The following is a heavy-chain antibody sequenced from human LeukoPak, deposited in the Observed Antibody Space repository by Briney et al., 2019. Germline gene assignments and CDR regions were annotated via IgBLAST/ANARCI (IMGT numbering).Heavy chain of an antibody. D-gene: IGHD3-22*01. CDR1: GGSISSYY. Sequence: SETLSLTCTVSGGSISSYYWSWIRKPPGKGLHCIGYIYYSGSTNYNPSLKSRVTISVDTSKNQFSLKLSSVTAADTAVYYCARRTYFYDSSGYYFDYWGQGTLVTVSS. J-gene: IGHJ4*02. CDR2: IYYSGST. CDR3: ARRTYFYDSSGYYFDY. V-gene: IGHV4-59*01.